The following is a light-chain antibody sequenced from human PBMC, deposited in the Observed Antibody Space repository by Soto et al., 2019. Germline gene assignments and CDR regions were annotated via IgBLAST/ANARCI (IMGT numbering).Light chain of an antibody. V-gene: IGKV3-20*01. J-gene: IGKJ3*01. CDR1: QSVSSGY. Sequence: EIVLTQSPGTLSLSPGERATLSCRASQSVSSGYLAWYQQKPGQPPRVLIYETFSRATGIPDRFSGSGSGTDFTLTISSLEPEAFAVYYCQQYGSSPPVTFGPGTRVDIK. CDR2: ETF. CDR3: QQYGSSPPVT.